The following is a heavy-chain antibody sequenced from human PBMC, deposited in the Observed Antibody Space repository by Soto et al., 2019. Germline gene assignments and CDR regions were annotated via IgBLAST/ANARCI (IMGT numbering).Heavy chain of an antibody. J-gene: IGHJ4*02. CDR1: GFTFSSYA. CDR2: ISGSGDNT. V-gene: IGHV3-23*01. D-gene: IGHD6-13*01. CDR3: AKPYSSSWYGPFDY. Sequence: EVQLLESGGGLVQPGGSLRLSCAASGFTFSSYAMSWVRQAPGKGLEWVSTISGSGDNTFYADSMKGRFTISRDNSKNTLYLPMSSLRAEDTAVYYCAKPYSSSWYGPFDYWGQGTLVTVSS.